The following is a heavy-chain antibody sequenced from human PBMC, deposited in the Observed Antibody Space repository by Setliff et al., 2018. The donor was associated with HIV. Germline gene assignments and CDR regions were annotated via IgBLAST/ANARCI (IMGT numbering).Heavy chain of an antibody. CDR1: GASITSHN. Sequence: PSETLSLTCSVSGASITSHNWSWIRQAAGKGLEWIGRIYTRGNTNYNPSLRSRVTMSVDTSKNQFSLKVTSVTAADTAVYYCTRDLWGDDYYYNNMDVWGKGTTFTVSS. CDR3: TRDLWGDDYYYNNMDV. J-gene: IGHJ6*03. D-gene: IGHD2-21*02. CDR2: IYTRGNT. V-gene: IGHV4-4*07.